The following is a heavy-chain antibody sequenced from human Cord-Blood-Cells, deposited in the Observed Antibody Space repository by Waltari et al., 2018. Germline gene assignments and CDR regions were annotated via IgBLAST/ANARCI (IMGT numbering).Heavy chain of an antibody. J-gene: IGHJ5*02. Sequence: EVQLVESGGVVVQPGGSLSLSCAASGFTFDDYALHWVRQAPGKGLEWVSLISWDGGSTYYADSVKGRFTISRDNSKNSLYLQMNSLRAEDTALYYCAKGAAAGNWFDPWGQGTLVTVSS. CDR2: ISWDGGST. V-gene: IGHV3-43D*03. CDR1: GFTFDDYA. CDR3: AKGAAAGNWFDP. D-gene: IGHD6-13*01.